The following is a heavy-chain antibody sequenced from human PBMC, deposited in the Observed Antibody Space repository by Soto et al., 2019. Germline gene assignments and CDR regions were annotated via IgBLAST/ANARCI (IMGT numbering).Heavy chain of an antibody. J-gene: IGHJ4*02. D-gene: IGHD3-22*01. CDR3: ARDRPYYYDSSGYPLFDY. V-gene: IGHV4-4*07. CDR2: IYTSGST. CDR1: GGSISSYY. Sequence: PSETLSLTCTVSGGSISSYYWSWIRQPAGKGLEWIGRIYTSGSTNYNPSLKSRVTMSVDTSKNQFSLKLSSVTAADTAVYYCARDRPYYYDSSGYPLFDYWGRGTLVTVSS.